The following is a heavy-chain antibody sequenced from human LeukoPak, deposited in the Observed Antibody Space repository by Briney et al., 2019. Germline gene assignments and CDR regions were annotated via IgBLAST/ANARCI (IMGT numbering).Heavy chain of an antibody. V-gene: IGHV1-3*01. CDR1: GYTFTSSA. J-gene: IGHJ4*02. CDR2: INVANGNT. Sequence: ASVKVSCKASGYTFTSSAMHWVRQAPGHGLEWMGWINVANGNTKYSQKFQGRVTITRDTSASTAYMDLSSLRSEDTAVYFCARAAHYYDSSAYHYFFDYWGQGTLVTVSS. D-gene: IGHD3-22*01. CDR3: ARAAHYYDSSAYHYFFDY.